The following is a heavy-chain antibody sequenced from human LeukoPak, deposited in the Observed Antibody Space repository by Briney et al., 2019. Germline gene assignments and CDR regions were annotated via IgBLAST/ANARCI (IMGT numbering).Heavy chain of an antibody. J-gene: IGHJ5*02. CDR3: ARAQQWLDGNWFDP. CDR1: GGSFSGYY. CDR2: INHSGST. V-gene: IGHV4-34*01. Sequence: PSETLSLTCAVYGGSFSGYYWSWIRQPPGKGLEWIGEINHSGSTNYNPSLKSRVTISVDTSKNQFSLKLSSVTAADTAVYYCARAQQWLDGNWFDPWGQGTPVTVSS. D-gene: IGHD6-19*01.